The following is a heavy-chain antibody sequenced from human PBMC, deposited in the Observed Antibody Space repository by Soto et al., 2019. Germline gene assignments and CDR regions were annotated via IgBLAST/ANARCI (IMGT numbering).Heavy chain of an antibody. CDR3: AHTYYYYAPLPFEY. V-gene: IGHV2-5*02. CDR2: SYWDDDK. CDR1: AFSLSTSGVG. Sequence: QITLKESVPTLVKPTQTLTLTCTFSAFSLSTSGVGVGWIRQPPGKALEWLALSYWDDDKRYSPSLKTRLTIPKDTSKIQVVLTMTNMDPVDTATYYCAHTYYYYAPLPFEYWGQGALVTVSS. J-gene: IGHJ4*02. D-gene: IGHD3-10*01.